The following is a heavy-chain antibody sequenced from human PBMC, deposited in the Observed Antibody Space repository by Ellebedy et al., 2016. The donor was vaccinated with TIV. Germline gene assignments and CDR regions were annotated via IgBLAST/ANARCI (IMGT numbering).Heavy chain of an antibody. Sequence: GGSLRLXXAASGFTFSSYWMSWVRQAPGKGLEWVANIKQDGSEKYYVDSVKGRFTISRDNAKNSLYLQMNSLRAEDTAVYYCARDLDEYYYYGMDFWGQGTTVTVSS. V-gene: IGHV3-7*03. CDR2: IKQDGSEK. D-gene: IGHD3/OR15-3a*01. CDR3: ARDLDEYYYYGMDF. J-gene: IGHJ6*02. CDR1: GFTFSSYW.